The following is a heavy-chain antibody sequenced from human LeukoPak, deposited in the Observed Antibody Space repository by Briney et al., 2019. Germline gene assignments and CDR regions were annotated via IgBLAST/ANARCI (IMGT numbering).Heavy chain of an antibody. V-gene: IGHV4-59*01. J-gene: IGHJ5*02. Sequence: KPSETLSLTCTVSGGSISSYYWSWIRQPPGKGLEWIGYIYYSGSTNYNPSLKSRVTISVDTSKNQFSLKLSSVTAADTAMYYCAREGRGGNWFDPWGQGTLVTVSS. CDR1: GGSISSYY. CDR2: IYYSGST. D-gene: IGHD5-24*01. CDR3: AREGRGGNWFDP.